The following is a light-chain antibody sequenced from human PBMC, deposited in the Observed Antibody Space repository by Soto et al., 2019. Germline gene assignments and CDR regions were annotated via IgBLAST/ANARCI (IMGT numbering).Light chain of an antibody. CDR3: SSHTRGNTRV. Sequence: QSVLTQPASVSGSPGQSITISCTGTTGDVGGYDYVSWYQQYPYKAPKLIIYEVTNRPSGISNRFSGSKSGNTAFLTIYGLQAEDEADYYCSSHTRGNTRVFGTGTKVTVL. J-gene: IGLJ1*01. V-gene: IGLV2-14*01. CDR1: TGDVGGYDY. CDR2: EVT.